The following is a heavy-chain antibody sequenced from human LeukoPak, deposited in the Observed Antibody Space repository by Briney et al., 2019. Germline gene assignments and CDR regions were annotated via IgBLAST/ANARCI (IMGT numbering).Heavy chain of an antibody. V-gene: IGHV3-23*01. CDR3: AKFPVFLYYFDY. CDR1: GFAFRSYA. J-gene: IGHJ4*02. Sequence: GGSLRLSCAASGFAFRSYAMSWVRQAPGKGLEWVSSITGSGGNTYHADSVKGRFTISRDNSKNTLCLQMNSLRAEDTAVYYCAKFPVFLYYFDYWGQGTLVTVSS. D-gene: IGHD2-21*01. CDR2: ITGSGGNT.